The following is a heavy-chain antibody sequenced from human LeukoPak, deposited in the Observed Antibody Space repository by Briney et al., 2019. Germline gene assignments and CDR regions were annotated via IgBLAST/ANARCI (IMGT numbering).Heavy chain of an antibody. J-gene: IGHJ6*03. CDR3: AKDRVAEGGYYYYMDV. D-gene: IGHD2-15*01. V-gene: IGHV3-23*01. CDR2: ISGSGGST. CDR1: GFTFSSYA. Sequence: PGGSLRLSCAAPGFTFSSYAMSWVRQAPGKGLEWVSAISGSGGSTYYADSVKGRFTISRDNSKNTLYLQMNSLRAEDTAVYYCAKDRVAEGGYYYYMDVWGKGTTVTVSS.